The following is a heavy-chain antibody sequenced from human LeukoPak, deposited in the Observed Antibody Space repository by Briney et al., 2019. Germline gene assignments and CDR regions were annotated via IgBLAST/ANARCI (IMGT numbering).Heavy chain of an antibody. CDR1: GGSISSYY. V-gene: IGHV4-59*08. D-gene: IGHD4-17*01. J-gene: IGHJ4*02. Sequence: SETLSLTCTVSGGSISSYYWSWIRQPPGKGLEWIGYIYYSGSTNYNPSLKSRVTISVDTSKNQFSLKLSSVTAADTAVYYCARHRTSYGDYGGSVYDYWGQGTLVTVSS. CDR2: IYYSGST. CDR3: ARHRTSYGDYGGSVYDY.